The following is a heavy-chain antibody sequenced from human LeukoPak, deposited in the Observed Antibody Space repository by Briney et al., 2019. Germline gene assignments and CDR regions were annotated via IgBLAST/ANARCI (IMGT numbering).Heavy chain of an antibody. CDR3: ARGVLGYSSGWPYYYYYGMDV. CDR1: GGSFSGYY. D-gene: IGHD6-19*01. J-gene: IGHJ6*04. Sequence: SETLSLTCAVYGGSFSGYYWSWIRQPPGKGLEWIGEINHSGSTNYNPSLKSRVTISGDTSRNQCSLKLSSVTAADTAVYYCARGVLGYSSGWPYYYYYGMDVWGKGTTVTVSS. V-gene: IGHV4-34*01. CDR2: INHSGST.